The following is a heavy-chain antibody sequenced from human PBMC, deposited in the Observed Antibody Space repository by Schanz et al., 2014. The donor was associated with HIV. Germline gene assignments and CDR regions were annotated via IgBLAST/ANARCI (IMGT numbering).Heavy chain of an antibody. CDR3: ATGSGYSSMSGGWFDS. CDR1: GFSFDTFG. V-gene: IGHV3-30*03. CDR2: TSYDGRNK. Sequence: QVQLVESGGGVVQPGRSLRLSCAGSGFSFDTFGIHWVRQAPGKGLEWLAVTSYDGRNKKFANSVKGRFTISRDNSKNTVYLQMNSLRAEDTAVYYCATGSGYSSMSGGWFDSWGQGTPVTVSS. J-gene: IGHJ5*01. D-gene: IGHD6-19*01.